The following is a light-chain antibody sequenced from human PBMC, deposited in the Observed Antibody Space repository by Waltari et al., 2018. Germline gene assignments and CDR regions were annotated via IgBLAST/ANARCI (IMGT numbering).Light chain of an antibody. Sequence: QSALTQPASVSGSPGQSLTISCTGTRSYVGKYNLVSWYQQHPGKVPKVMIYEVTTRPSGVSNRFSGSKSGNTASLTISGLQAEDEADYYCCSYAGSGIVIFGGGTKLTVL. V-gene: IGLV2-23*02. J-gene: IGLJ2*01. CDR3: CSYAGSGIVI. CDR2: EVT. CDR1: RSYVGKYNL.